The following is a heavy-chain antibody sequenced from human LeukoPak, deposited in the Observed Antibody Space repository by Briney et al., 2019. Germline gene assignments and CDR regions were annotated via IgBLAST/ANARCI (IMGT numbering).Heavy chain of an antibody. Sequence: GGSLRLSCAASGFTFSSYSMNWIRQAPGKGLEWVSSISSSSSYIYYADTVKGRFTISRDNAKNSLYLQVNSLRAEDTAVYYCARVGGDFDYWGQGTLVTVSS. CDR3: ARVGGDFDY. CDR1: GFTFSSYS. D-gene: IGHD4-17*01. J-gene: IGHJ4*02. CDR2: ISSSSSYI. V-gene: IGHV3-21*01.